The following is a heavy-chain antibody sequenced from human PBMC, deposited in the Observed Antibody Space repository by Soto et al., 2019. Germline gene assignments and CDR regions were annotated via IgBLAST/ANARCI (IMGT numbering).Heavy chain of an antibody. CDR2: ISWNSGSI. CDR1: GFTFEDYA. V-gene: IGHV3-9*01. CDR3: AKDSSSYGMDV. D-gene: IGHD6-13*01. J-gene: IGHJ6*02. Sequence: EVKLVESGGGLVQPGRSLRLSCAASGFTFEDYAMHWVRQAPGKGLEWVSGISWNSGSIGYADSVKGRFTISRDNAKNSQYLQMNSLRAEDTDLYYCAKDSSSYGMDVWGQGTTVTVSS.